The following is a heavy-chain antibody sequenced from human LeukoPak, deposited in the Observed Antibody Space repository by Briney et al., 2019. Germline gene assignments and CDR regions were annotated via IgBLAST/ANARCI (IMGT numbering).Heavy chain of an antibody. CDR1: GCSISSGYY. J-gene: IGHJ4*02. D-gene: IGHD3-16*02. Sequence: SETLSLTCAVSGCSISSGYYWGWIRQPPGKGLEWIGSIYHSGSTYYNPSLKSRVTISIDTSKNQFSLKLSSVTAADTAVYYCARGVILDYWGQGTLVTVSS. V-gene: IGHV4-38-2*01. CDR2: IYHSGST. CDR3: ARGVILDY.